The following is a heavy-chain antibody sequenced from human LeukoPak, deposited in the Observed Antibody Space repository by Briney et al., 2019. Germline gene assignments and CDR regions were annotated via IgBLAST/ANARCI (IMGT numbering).Heavy chain of an antibody. Sequence: SETLSLTCTVSGGSISSSSYYWGWIRQPPGKGLEWIGSIYYSGSTYYNPSLKSRVTISVDTSKNQFSLKLSSATAADTAVYYCARLPSRGTTIWDYWGQGTLVTVSS. CDR3: ARLPSRGTTIWDY. CDR2: IYYSGST. V-gene: IGHV4-39*01. CDR1: GGSISSSSYY. D-gene: IGHD1-7*01. J-gene: IGHJ4*02.